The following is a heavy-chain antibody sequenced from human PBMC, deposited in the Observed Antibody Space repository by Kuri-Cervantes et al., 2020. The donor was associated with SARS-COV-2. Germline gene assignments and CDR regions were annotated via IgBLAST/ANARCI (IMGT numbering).Heavy chain of an antibody. CDR2: IWYDGSNK. CDR3: ARDMACTSTSCYGFDY. V-gene: IGHV3-33*08. Sequence: GRSLRLSCAASGFTFSSYGMHWVRQAPGKGLEWVTVIWYDGSNKYCADSVKGRFTISRDNSKNTLYLQMNSLSAEDTAVYYCARDMACTSTSCYGFDYWGQGTLVTVSS. D-gene: IGHD2-2*01. J-gene: IGHJ4*02. CDR1: GFTFSSYG.